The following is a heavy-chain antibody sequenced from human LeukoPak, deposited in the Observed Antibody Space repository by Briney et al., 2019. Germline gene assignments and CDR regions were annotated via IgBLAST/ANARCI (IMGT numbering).Heavy chain of an antibody. CDR1: GGTFSSYA. CDR3: ARGDSSGPGYYYMDV. J-gene: IGHJ6*03. CDR2: IIPIFGTA. V-gene: IGHV1-69*05. D-gene: IGHD3-22*01. Sequence: SVKVSCKASGGTFSSYAISWVRQAPGQGLEWMGGIIPIFGTANYAQKFQGRVTITTDESTSTAYMELSSLRSEDTAVYYCARGDSSGPGYYYMDVWGKGTTVTVSS.